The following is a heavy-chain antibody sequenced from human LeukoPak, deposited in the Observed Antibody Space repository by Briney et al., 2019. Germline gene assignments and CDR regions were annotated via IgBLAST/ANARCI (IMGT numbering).Heavy chain of an antibody. CDR1: GGSFSGYY. CDR3: ARDGGIVVVVAEYERCFDY. Sequence: PSETLSLTCAVYGGSFSGYYWGWIRQPPGKGLEWIGSIYYSGSTYYNPSLKSRVTISVDTSKNQFSLKLSSVTAADTAVYYCARDGGIVVVVAEYERCFDYWGQGTLVTVSS. J-gene: IGHJ4*02. D-gene: IGHD2-15*01. V-gene: IGHV4-34*01. CDR2: IYYSGST.